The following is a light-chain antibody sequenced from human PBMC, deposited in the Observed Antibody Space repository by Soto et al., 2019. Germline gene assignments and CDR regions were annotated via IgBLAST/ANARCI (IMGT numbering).Light chain of an antibody. CDR3: MQALQTGWT. CDR1: QSLLHSNGFNY. V-gene: IGKV2-28*01. J-gene: IGKJ1*01. CDR2: LGS. Sequence: DIVMTQSPLSLPVTPGEPASVSCRSSQSLLHSNGFNYLDWYLQKPGQSPQLLIYLGSTRASGVPDRFSGSGSGTDFTLRISRVGAEDVGVYYCMQALQTGWTFGQGTKVEIK.